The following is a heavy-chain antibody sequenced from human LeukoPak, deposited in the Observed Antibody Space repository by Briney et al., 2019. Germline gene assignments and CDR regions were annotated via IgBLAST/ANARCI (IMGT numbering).Heavy chain of an antibody. J-gene: IGHJ4*02. D-gene: IGHD5-24*01. CDR3: ARGRYNMYFDY. CDR2: INHSGST. CDR1: GGSFSGYY. Sequence: SETLSLTCAVYGGSFSGYYWSWIRQTPGKGLEWIGEINHSGSTNYNPSLKSRVTISVDTSKSQFSLKLSSVTAADTAVYYCARGRYNMYFDYWGQGTLVTVSS. V-gene: IGHV4-34*01.